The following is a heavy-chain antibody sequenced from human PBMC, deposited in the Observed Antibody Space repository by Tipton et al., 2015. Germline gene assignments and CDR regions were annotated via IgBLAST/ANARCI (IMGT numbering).Heavy chain of an antibody. CDR3: ARGGNNWFDP. CDR1: GGSITSSSSF. J-gene: IGHJ5*02. D-gene: IGHD2-15*01. Sequence: TLSLTCTVSGGSITSSSSFWGWIRQPPGEGLEWIGNIYYGGRTSYNPSLKSRVTLSVDTSQTQFSRKLSPVAAADTAVYYCARGGNNWFDPWGQGTLVTVSS. CDR2: IYYGGRT. V-gene: IGHV4-39*01.